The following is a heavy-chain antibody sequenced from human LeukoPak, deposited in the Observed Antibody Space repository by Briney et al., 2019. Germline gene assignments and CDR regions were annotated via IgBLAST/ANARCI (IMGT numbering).Heavy chain of an antibody. Sequence: PSETLSLTCAVYGVSFSGYYWSWIRQPPGKGLEWIGEINHSGSTNYNPSLKSRVTISVDTSKNQFSLKLSSVTAADTAVYYCKVVVVTAIHNYFDYWGQGTLVTVSS. CDR2: INHSGST. J-gene: IGHJ4*02. CDR3: KVVVVTAIHNYFDY. D-gene: IGHD2-21*02. V-gene: IGHV4-34*01. CDR1: GVSFSGYY.